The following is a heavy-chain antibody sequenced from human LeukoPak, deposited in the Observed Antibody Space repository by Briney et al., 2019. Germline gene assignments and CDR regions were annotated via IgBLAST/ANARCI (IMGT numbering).Heavy chain of an antibody. Sequence: GGSVRLSCAASGFTVSSCYMSWVRLAPGKGLKGVSVIYSGGSTFYADSVKGRFTISRDNSKNTLSLQMNSLRAEDTAVYYCARDLKGVVGATNVGDAFDIWGQGTMVTVSS. J-gene: IGHJ3*02. CDR3: ARDLKGVVGATNVGDAFDI. D-gene: IGHD1-26*01. V-gene: IGHV3-66*01. CDR2: IYSGGST. CDR1: GFTVSSCY.